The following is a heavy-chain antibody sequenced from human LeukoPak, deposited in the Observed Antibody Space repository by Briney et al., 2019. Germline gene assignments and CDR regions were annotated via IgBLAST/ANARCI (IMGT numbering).Heavy chain of an antibody. CDR1: GGSFSGYY. CDR3: ARGFRAFDI. J-gene: IGHJ3*02. Sequence: SETLSLTCAVYGGSFSGYYWSWIRQPPGKGLEWIGEINHSGSTNYNPSLKSRVTISVDTSKNQFPLKLSSVTAADTAVYYCARGFRAFDIWGQGTMVTVSS. V-gene: IGHV4-34*01. CDR2: INHSGST.